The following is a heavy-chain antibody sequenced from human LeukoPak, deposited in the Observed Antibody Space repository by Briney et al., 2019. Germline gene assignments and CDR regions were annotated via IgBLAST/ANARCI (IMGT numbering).Heavy chain of an antibody. V-gene: IGHV4-59*02. CDR2: IYYTGT. J-gene: IGHJ3*02. CDR1: GDSVTDYY. D-gene: IGHD3-3*01. CDR3: ARGSPTYYDFWSGYSGGDAFDI. Sequence: SETLSLTCTVSGDSVTDYYWSWIRQSPGKGLEWIGYIYYTGTSYNPSLKSRVTISVDTSKNQFSLKLSSVTAADTAVYYCARGSPTYYDFWSGYSGGDAFDIWGQGTMVTVSS.